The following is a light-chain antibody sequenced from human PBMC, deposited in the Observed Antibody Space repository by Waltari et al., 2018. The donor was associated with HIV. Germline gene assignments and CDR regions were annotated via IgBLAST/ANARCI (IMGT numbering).Light chain of an antibody. CDR3: RQHNSYPLT. J-gene: IGKJ4*01. Sequence: DIQMTQSPSTLSASVRDRVTITCRASQSISSWLAWYQQKPGKAPKLLIYKASSLESGVPSRFSGSGSGTEFTLTISSLQPDDFATYYCRQHNSYPLTFGGGTKVEIK. V-gene: IGKV1-5*03. CDR2: KAS. CDR1: QSISSW.